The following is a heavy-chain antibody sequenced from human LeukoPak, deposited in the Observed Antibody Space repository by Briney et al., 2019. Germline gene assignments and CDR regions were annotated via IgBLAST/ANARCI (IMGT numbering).Heavy chain of an antibody. J-gene: IGHJ5*02. CDR2: ISGSGGST. CDR1: GFTFSSYA. Sequence: GGSLRLSCAASGFTFSSYAMSWVRQAPGKGLEWVSAISGSGGSTYYADSVKGRFTISRDNSRNTLYLQMNSLRAEDTAVYYCAKSSSWSAGYNWFDPWGQGTLVTVSS. D-gene: IGHD6-13*01. CDR3: AKSSSWSAGYNWFDP. V-gene: IGHV3-23*01.